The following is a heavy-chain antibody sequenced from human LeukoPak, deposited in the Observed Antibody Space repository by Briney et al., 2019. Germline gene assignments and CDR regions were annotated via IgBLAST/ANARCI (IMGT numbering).Heavy chain of an antibody. CDR3: ASSVRKCSSTSCYLPNYYYYYMDV. CDR2: VHHSADT. D-gene: IGHD2-2*01. CDR1: GYSISSGYY. J-gene: IGHJ6*03. V-gene: IGHV4-38-2*01. Sequence: PSKTLPLTCAVSGYSISSGYYWGWIRQSPGKGLEYIGSVHHSADTYYNPSLKSRVTISVDTSKNQFSLKLSSVTAADTAVYYCASSVRKCSSTSCYLPNYYYYYMDVWGKGTTVTVSS.